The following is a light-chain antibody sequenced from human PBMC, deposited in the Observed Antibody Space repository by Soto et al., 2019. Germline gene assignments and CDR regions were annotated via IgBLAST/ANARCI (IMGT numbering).Light chain of an antibody. CDR1: QSISSW. CDR2: DAS. J-gene: IGKJ2*01. V-gene: IGKV1-5*01. Sequence: DIQMTQSPSTLSASVGDRVTITCRASQSISSWLAWYQQKPGKAPKLMIYDASSLESGVPSRFSGSGSGTEFTLTISSLQPDDFATYYGQQYNSHPYTFGQGTKLEIK. CDR3: QQYNSHPYT.